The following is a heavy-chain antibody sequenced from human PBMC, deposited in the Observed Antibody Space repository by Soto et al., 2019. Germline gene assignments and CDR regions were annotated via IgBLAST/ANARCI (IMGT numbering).Heavy chain of an antibody. CDR2: IWYDGSNK. CDR1: GFTFSSYG. J-gene: IGHJ6*02. CDR3: ARSRPHYYGMDV. Sequence: QVQLVESGGGVVQPGRSLRLSCAASGFTFSSYGMRWVRQAPGKGLEWVAVIWYDGSNKYYADSVKGRFTISRDNSKNTLYLQMNSLRAEDTAVYYCARSRPHYYGMDVWGQGTMVTVSS. V-gene: IGHV3-33*01.